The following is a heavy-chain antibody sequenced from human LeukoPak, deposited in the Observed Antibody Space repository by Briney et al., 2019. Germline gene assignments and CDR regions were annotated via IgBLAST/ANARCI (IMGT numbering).Heavy chain of an antibody. CDR3: AIVVFTSRVSDY. D-gene: IGHD2-21*01. CDR1: GFTFSSYW. J-gene: IGHJ4*02. Sequence: GGSLRLSCAASGFTFSSYWMSWVHQAPGKGLEWGANIRQDGSEKYYVDSVKRRFTISKDNAMTSLYLQMNSLRAEDTAVYYCAIVVFTSRVSDYWRQGTLVTVSS. V-gene: IGHV3-7*01. CDR2: IRQDGSEK.